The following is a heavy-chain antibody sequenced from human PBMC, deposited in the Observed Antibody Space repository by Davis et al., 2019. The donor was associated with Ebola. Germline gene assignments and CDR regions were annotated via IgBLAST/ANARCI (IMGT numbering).Heavy chain of an antibody. CDR2: LGTSADT. D-gene: IGHD2-15*01. J-gene: IGHJ4*02. CDR1: GFVFRNYV. Sequence: GESLKISCAASGFVFRNYVMSWVRQAPGKGLEWVSTLGTSADTYYADSVKGRFTISRDNSKNTLYLQMNGLRVEDTAIYYCAKYIKTVVVAARDYFDYWGQGTLVTVSS. CDR3: AKYIKTVVVAARDYFDY. V-gene: IGHV3-23*01.